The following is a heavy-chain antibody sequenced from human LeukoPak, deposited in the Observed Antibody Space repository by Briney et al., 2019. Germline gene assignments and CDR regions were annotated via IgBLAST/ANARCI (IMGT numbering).Heavy chain of an antibody. CDR3: ARPYIKYYYGSGERNWFDP. Sequence: SETLSLTCTVSGGSISSYYWSWIRQPAGKGLEWIGRIYTSGSTNYNPSLKSRVTISVDTSKNQFSLKLSSVTAADTAVYYCARPYIKYYYGSGERNWFDPWGQGTLVTVSS. D-gene: IGHD3-10*01. CDR1: GGSISSYY. J-gene: IGHJ5*02. V-gene: IGHV4-4*07. CDR2: IYTSGST.